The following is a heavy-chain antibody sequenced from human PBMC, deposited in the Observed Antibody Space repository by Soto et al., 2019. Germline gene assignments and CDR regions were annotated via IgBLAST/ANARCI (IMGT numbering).Heavy chain of an antibody. Sequence: EVQVVESGGGLVQPGGSLRLSCAASGFTFSSYWMSWVRQAPGKGLEWVANIKEDGSEKSYVDSVKGRFTISRDNAKNTLFLQKTSLRVEDTAEYYCGTHTSSRPLYWGHGTMVTVSS. CDR1: GFTFSSYW. CDR2: IKEDGSEK. V-gene: IGHV3-7*01. CDR3: GTHTSSRPLY. J-gene: IGHJ1*01. D-gene: IGHD2-2*01.